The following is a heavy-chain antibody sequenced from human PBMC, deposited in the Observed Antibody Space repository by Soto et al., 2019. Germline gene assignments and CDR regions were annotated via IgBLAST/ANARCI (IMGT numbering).Heavy chain of an antibody. CDR1: GGSGGSFSGYY. V-gene: IGHV4-34*01. J-gene: IGHJ6*02. CDR3: ARSFPSSWEIYYYYGMDV. Sequence: SETLSLTCAVYGGSGGSFSGYYWSWIRQPPGKGLEWIGEINHSGSTNYNPSLKSRVTISVDTSKNMLYLQMNSLRAEDTAVYYCARSFPSSWEIYYYYGMDVWGQGTTVTVSS. CDR2: INHSGST. D-gene: IGHD6-13*01.